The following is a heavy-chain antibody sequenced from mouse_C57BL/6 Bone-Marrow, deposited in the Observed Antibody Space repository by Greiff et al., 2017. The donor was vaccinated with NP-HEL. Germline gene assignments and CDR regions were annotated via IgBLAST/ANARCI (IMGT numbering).Heavy chain of an antibody. J-gene: IGHJ1*03. Sequence: QVQLQQSGAELVKPGASVKMSCKASGYTFTSYWITWVKQRPGQGLEWIGDIYPGSGSTNYNEKFKSKATLTVDTSSSTAYMQLSSLTSEDSAVYYCARGGVLRRYWYFDVWGTGTTVTVSS. CDR2: IYPGSGST. CDR1: GYTFTSYW. D-gene: IGHD2-4*01. V-gene: IGHV1-55*01. CDR3: ARGGVLRRYWYFDV.